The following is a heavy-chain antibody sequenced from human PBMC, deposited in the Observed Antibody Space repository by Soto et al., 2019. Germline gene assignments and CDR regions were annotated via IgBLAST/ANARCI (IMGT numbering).Heavy chain of an antibody. Sequence: QVQLVQSGAEVKKPGSSVKVSCKASGGTFSSYAISWVRQAPGQGLEWMGGIIPIFGTANYVQKFQGRVTITADESTSTAYMELSSLRSEDTAVYYCARDRKGYSSGWGPYYYGMDVWGQGTTVTVSS. CDR2: IIPIFGTA. CDR3: ARDRKGYSSGWGPYYYGMDV. J-gene: IGHJ6*02. V-gene: IGHV1-69*12. CDR1: GGTFSSYA. D-gene: IGHD6-19*01.